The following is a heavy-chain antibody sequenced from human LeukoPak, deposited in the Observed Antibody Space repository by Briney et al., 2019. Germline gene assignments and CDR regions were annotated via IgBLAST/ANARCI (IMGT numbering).Heavy chain of an antibody. Sequence: PGGSLRLSCAASGFTFSSYEMNWVRQAPGKGLEWVSYISSSGSTIYYADSAKGRFTISRDNAKNSLYLQMNSLRAEDTAVYYCARSGILYFDYWGQGTLVTVSS. J-gene: IGHJ4*02. V-gene: IGHV3-48*03. CDR2: ISSSGSTI. CDR3: ARSGILYFDY. CDR1: GFTFSSYE. D-gene: IGHD6-13*01.